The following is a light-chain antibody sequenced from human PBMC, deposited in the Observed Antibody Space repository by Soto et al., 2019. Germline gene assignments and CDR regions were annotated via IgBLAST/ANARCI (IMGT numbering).Light chain of an antibody. CDR2: GAS. J-gene: IGKJ1*01. CDR3: QQYDSWT. V-gene: IGKV3-20*01. CDR1: QSISSPY. Sequence: EIVLTQSPGTLSLSPGERATLSCRASQSISSPYLAWYQQKPGQAPRLLIDGASSRATGVPDRFSGSGSGTDFTLTISRLEPEDFAVYSCQQYDSWTFGQGTKLDIK.